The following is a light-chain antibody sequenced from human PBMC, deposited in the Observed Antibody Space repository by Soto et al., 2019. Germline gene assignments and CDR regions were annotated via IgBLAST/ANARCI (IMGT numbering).Light chain of an antibody. CDR2: EVT. CDR1: NSDIGEYNF. J-gene: IGLJ2*01. Sequence: QSVLTQPPSASGSPGQSVTISCTGTNSDIGEYNFVSWYQHHSGKAPKLLFYEVTKRPSGVPDRFSGSKSGNTASLTVSGLRTEDEADYFCSAYAGNTYVVFGGGTKLTVL. V-gene: IGLV2-8*01. CDR3: SAYAGNTYVV.